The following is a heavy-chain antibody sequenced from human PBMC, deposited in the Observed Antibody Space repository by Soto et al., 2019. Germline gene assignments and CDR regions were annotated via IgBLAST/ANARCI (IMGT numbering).Heavy chain of an antibody. J-gene: IGHJ6*03. CDR2: INVYSGST. D-gene: IGHD6-19*01. Sequence: ASVKVSCKASGYTFTNYAISWLRQAPGQGLEWMGWINVYSGSTNYAQRFQGRVSMTTDASASTAYMELRILRSDDTAVYYCARAPRGLEQWLVRNQYSYYYMDVWGKGTTVTVSS. CDR1: GYTFTNYA. CDR3: ARAPRGLEQWLVRNQYSYYYMDV. V-gene: IGHV1-18*01.